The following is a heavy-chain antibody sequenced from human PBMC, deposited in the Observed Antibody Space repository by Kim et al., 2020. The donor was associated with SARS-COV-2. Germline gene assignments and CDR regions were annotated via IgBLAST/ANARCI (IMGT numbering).Heavy chain of an antibody. V-gene: IGHV3-33*01. CDR3: ARGGYYYGPYDAFDI. D-gene: IGHD3-10*01. J-gene: IGHJ3*02. CDR1: GFTFSSYG. CDR2: IWYDGSNK. Sequence: GGSLRLSCAASGFTFSSYGMHWVRQAPGKGLEWVAVIWYDGSNKYYADSVKGRFTISRDNSKNTLYLQMNSLRAEDTAVYYCARGGYYYGPYDAFDIWGQGTMVTVSS.